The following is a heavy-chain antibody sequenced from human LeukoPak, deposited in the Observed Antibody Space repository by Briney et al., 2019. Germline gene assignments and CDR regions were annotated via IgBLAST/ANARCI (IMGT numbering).Heavy chain of an antibody. D-gene: IGHD2-2*02. V-gene: IGHV4-4*07. Sequence: PSETLSLTCTVSGGSISSYYRSWIRQPAGKGLEWIGRIYTSGSTNYNPSLKSRVTMSVDTSKNQFFLKLSSVTAADTAVYYCARDAYCSSTSCYRTDAFDIWGQGTMVTVSS. J-gene: IGHJ3*02. CDR3: ARDAYCSSTSCYRTDAFDI. CDR2: IYTSGST. CDR1: GGSISSYY.